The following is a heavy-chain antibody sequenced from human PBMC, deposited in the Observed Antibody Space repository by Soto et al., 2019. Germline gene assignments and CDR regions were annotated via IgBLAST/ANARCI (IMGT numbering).Heavy chain of an antibody. J-gene: IGHJ6*02. CDR3: AKARGANNWANYYGLDV. D-gene: IGHD1-1*01. CDR1: GFIFAKYG. CDR2: ITYEGSNK. Sequence: QEQLVESGGGVVQPGRSLRLSCAASGFIFAKYGMHWVRQAPGKGLEWVALITYEGSNKYYADAVKGRFIISRDNAKDMVSLQMDSLRGEDTAVYYCAKARGANNWANYYGLDVWGQGTTVTVSS. V-gene: IGHV3-30*18.